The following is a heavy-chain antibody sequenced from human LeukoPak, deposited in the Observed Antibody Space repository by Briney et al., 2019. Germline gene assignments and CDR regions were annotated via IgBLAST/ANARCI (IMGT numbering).Heavy chain of an antibody. Sequence: ASVKVSCKASGGTFSSYAISWVRQAPGQGLEWMGIINPSGGSTSYAQKFQGRVTMTRDTSTSTVYMELSSLRSEDTAVYYCARVDTEFDYWGQGTLVTVSS. V-gene: IGHV1-46*01. CDR3: ARVDTEFDY. J-gene: IGHJ4*02. D-gene: IGHD5-18*01. CDR2: INPSGGST. CDR1: GGTFSSYA.